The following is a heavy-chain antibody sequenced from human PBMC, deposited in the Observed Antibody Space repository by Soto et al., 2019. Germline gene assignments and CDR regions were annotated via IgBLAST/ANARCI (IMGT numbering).Heavy chain of an antibody. CDR1: GGSFSGYY. Sequence: QVQLQQWGAGLLKPSETLSLTCAVYGGSFSGYYWSWIRQPPGKGLEWIEEINHSGSTNYNPSLKSRVTISVDTSKNQFSLKLSSVTAADTAVYYCAREPAARPFDYWGQGTLVTVSS. J-gene: IGHJ4*02. CDR3: AREPAARPFDY. D-gene: IGHD6-6*01. CDR2: INHSGST. V-gene: IGHV4-34*01.